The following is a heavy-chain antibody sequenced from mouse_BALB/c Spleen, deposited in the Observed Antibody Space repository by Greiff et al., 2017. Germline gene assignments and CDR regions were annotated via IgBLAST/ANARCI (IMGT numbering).Heavy chain of an antibody. CDR1: GFSLTSYG. J-gene: IGHJ3*01. CDR2: IWAGGST. D-gene: IGHD2-4*01. V-gene: IGHV2-9*02. Sequence: QVQLKQSGPGLVAPSQSLSITCTVSGFSLTSYGVHWVRQPPGKGLEWLGVIWAGGSTNYNSALMSRLSISKDNSKSQVFLKMNSLQTDDIAMYYCARDDYEGAYWGQGTLVTVSA. CDR3: ARDDYEGAY.